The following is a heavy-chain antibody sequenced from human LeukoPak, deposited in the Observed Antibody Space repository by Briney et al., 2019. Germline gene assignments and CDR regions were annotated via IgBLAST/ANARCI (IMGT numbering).Heavy chain of an antibody. V-gene: IGHV1-8*02. D-gene: IGHD4-23*01. Sequence: ASVKVSCKASGYSFTSYDINWVRQATGQGLEWIGWMNPNSGDADYTQKLKGRVTFTRDNSTRTAYMEVNRLGSEDTAVYYCARSNFGGNVHFDYWGQGTLVTVSS. CDR3: ARSNFGGNVHFDY. J-gene: IGHJ4*02. CDR1: GYSFTSYD. CDR2: MNPNSGDA.